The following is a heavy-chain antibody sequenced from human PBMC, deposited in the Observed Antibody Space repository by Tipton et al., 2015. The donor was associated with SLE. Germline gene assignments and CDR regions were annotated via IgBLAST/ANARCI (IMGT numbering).Heavy chain of an antibody. J-gene: IGHJ4*02. CDR3: AKFEKTTDFYLDS. Sequence: SLRLSCATSGFTFSSYALSWVRRAAGKGLEWVSAISGGGGSTYYAEFVKGRFSISIDKSKKTLFLQMNSLRVDDTATYYCAKFEKTTDFYLDSWGQGTLVSVSS. CDR1: GFTFSSYA. D-gene: IGHD1/OR15-1a*01. CDR2: ISGGGGST. V-gene: IGHV3-23*01.